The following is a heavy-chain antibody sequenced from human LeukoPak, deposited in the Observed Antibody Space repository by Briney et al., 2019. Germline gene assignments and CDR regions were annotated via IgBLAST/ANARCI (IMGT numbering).Heavy chain of an antibody. CDR2: ITGRGGST. CDR1: GFTFSSYA. CDR3: AKSSRWGYFDY. D-gene: IGHD3-16*01. V-gene: IGHV3-23*01. J-gene: IGHJ4*02. Sequence: PGGSLLLSCAASGFTFSSYAMSGARQAPGKGRELVSAITGRGGSTSYPASVKGRFTISRDNPKHTLPLPMHSLSAEHTAVYYCAKSSRWGYFDYGGQGPLVTLSS.